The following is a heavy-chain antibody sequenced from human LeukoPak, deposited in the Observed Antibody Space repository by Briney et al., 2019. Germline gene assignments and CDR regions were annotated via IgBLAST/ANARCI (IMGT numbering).Heavy chain of an antibody. V-gene: IGHV4-59*01. J-gene: IGHJ4*02. CDR3: ARSPYYDFWSGFLYFDY. Sequence: SETLSLTCTVSGGSISSYYWSWIRQPPGKGLEWIGYIYYSGSTNYNPSLKSRVTISVDTSKNQFSLKLSSVTAADTAVYYCARSPYYDFWSGFLYFDYWGQGTLVTASS. D-gene: IGHD3-3*01. CDR2: IYYSGST. CDR1: GGSISSYY.